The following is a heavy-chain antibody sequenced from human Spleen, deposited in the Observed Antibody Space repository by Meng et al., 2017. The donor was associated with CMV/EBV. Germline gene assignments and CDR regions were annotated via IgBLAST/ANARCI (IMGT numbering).Heavy chain of an antibody. Sequence: ETLSLTCAASGFTFSAYVMSWVRQAPGKGLEWISTISGSDGTTDYADSVKGRFRISRDKSKNTLYLQMDILRAEDTARYYCAKGAKNWNVGPFDIWGQGTVVTVSS. V-gene: IGHV3-23*01. CDR1: GFTFSAYV. CDR3: AKGAKNWNVGPFDI. J-gene: IGHJ3*02. CDR2: ISGSDGTT. D-gene: IGHD1-1*01.